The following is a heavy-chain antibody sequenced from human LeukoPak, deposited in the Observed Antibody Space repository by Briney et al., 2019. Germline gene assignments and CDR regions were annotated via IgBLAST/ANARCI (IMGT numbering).Heavy chain of an antibody. CDR1: GYTFTGYY. V-gene: IGHV1-18*04. Sequence: ASVKVSCKASGYTFTGYYMHWVRQAPGQGLEWMGWISAYNGNTNYAQKLQGRVTMTTDTSTSTAYMELRSLRSDDTAVYYCARVYSGSPYYYYMDVWGKGTTVTVSS. CDR3: ARVYSGSPYYYYMDV. J-gene: IGHJ6*03. D-gene: IGHD1-26*01. CDR2: ISAYNGNT.